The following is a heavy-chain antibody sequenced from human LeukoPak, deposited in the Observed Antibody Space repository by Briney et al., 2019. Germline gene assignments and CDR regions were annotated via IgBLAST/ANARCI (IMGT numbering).Heavy chain of an antibody. CDR2: ISYSGST. CDR1: GVSITSGGYF. J-gene: IGHJ6*03. D-gene: IGHD2-15*01. CDR3: ARGVKTGWLLQYYYYYYMDV. V-gene: IGHV4-31*03. Sequence: PSQTLSLTCTVSGVSITSGGYFWTWLRQHPGEGLEWIVYISYSGSTYYNPSLKSRMTISLDTPKNQFSLKLSSVTAADTAVYYCARGVKTGWLLQYYYYYYMDVWGKGTTVTVSS.